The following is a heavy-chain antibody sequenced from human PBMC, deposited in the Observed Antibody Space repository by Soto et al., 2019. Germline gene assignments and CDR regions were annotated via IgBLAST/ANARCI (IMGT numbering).Heavy chain of an antibody. Sequence: QVQLQQWGAGLLKPSETLSLTCAVYGGSFSGYYWSWIRQPPGKGLEWIGEINHSGSTNYNPSLNSRVTISVDTSKNQFSLKLRSVTAADTAVYYCARGLRGYSYGYYWGQGTLVTVSS. CDR2: INHSGST. CDR1: GGSFSGYY. V-gene: IGHV4-34*01. J-gene: IGHJ4*02. CDR3: ARGLRGYSYGYY. D-gene: IGHD5-18*01.